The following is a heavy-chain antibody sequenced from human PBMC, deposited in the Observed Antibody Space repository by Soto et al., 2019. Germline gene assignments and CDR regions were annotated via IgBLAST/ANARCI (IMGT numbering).Heavy chain of an antibody. Sequence: SQTLSRTCAISGDSVSSNTASWNWIRQSPSRGLEWLGRTYFRSKWYNDYAVSVKSRIIINPDTSNNKFSLQLNSVTPEDTAVYFCAKGDNLGPKTGYAFDPWGQGIMVTSPQ. D-gene: IGHD5-18*01. J-gene: IGHJ5*02. CDR1: GDSVSSNTAS. CDR2: TYFRSKWYN. V-gene: IGHV6-1*01. CDR3: AKGDNLGPKTGYAFDP.